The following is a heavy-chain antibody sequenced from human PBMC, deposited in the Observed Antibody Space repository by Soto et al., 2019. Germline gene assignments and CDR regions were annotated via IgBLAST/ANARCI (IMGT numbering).Heavy chain of an antibody. CDR1: GFTFNDYG. D-gene: IGHD6-19*01. CDR2: ISYDGRNE. CDR3: AKDKYTSTQRVFDY. V-gene: IGHV3-30*18. J-gene: IGHJ4*02. Sequence: GGSLRLSCAASGFTFNDYGIHWVRQAPGKGLEWVAVISYDGRNEYYADSVKGRFIISRDNSKNTLYLQMSSLRVEDTAVYYCAKDKYTSTQRVFDYWGQGTLVTVSS.